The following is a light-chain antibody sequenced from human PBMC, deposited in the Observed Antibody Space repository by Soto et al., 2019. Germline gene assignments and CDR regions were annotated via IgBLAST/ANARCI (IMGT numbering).Light chain of an antibody. Sequence: QSVLTQPPSVSGAPGQRVTISCTGSSSNIGAGYDVHWYQQLPGTAPKLMIYEGNKRPSGVSNRFSGSKSANTASLTISGLQTEDEADYYCCSYAGTNTFVFGTGTKLTVL. V-gene: IGLV1-40*01. J-gene: IGLJ1*01. CDR2: EGN. CDR3: CSYAGTNTFV. CDR1: SSNIGAGYD.